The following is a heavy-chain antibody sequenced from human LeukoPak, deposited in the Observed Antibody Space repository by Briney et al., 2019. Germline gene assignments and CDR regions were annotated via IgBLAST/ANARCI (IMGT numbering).Heavy chain of an antibody. V-gene: IGHV1-8*01. D-gene: IGHD3-3*01. J-gene: IGHJ6*02. CDR2: MNPNSGNT. Sequence: GASVKVSCKASGYTFTSYDINWVRQATGQGLEWMGWMNPNSGNTGYAQEFQGRVTMTRNTSISTAYMELSSLRSEDTAVYYCARGRCDFWSGYYCYYYYGMDVWGQGTTVTVSS. CDR1: GYTFTSYD. CDR3: ARGRCDFWSGYYCYYYYGMDV.